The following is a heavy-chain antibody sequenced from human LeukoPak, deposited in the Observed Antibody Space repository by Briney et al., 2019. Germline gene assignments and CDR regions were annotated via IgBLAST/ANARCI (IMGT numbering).Heavy chain of an antibody. Sequence: SETLSLTCAVYGGSFSGYYWSWIRQPPGKGLEWIGEINHSGSTNYNPSLKSRVTISVDTSKNQFSLKLSSVTAADTAVYYCASGRLRRLKYWGQGTLVTVSS. V-gene: IGHV4-34*01. J-gene: IGHJ4*02. D-gene: IGHD4-17*01. CDR1: GGSFSGYY. CDR2: INHSGST. CDR3: ASGRLRRLKY.